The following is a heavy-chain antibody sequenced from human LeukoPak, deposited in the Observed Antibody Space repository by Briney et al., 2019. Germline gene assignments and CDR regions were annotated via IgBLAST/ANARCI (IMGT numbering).Heavy chain of an antibody. Sequence: GGSLRLSCAASGFTFSSYAMSWVRQAPGKGLEWVSAISGCGGSTYYADSVKGRFTISRDNSKNTLYLQMNSLRAEDTAVYYCAKGVRYDSSGYYYPEYYFDYWGQGTLVTVSS. CDR2: ISGCGGST. CDR1: GFTFSSYA. J-gene: IGHJ4*02. D-gene: IGHD3-22*01. V-gene: IGHV3-23*01. CDR3: AKGVRYDSSGYYYPEYYFDY.